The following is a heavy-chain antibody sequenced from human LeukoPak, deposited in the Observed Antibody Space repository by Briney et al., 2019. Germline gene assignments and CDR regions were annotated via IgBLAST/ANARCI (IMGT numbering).Heavy chain of an antibody. CDR2: VYYAGST. V-gene: IGHV4-59*01. J-gene: IGHJ6*03. CDR1: GGSISSYY. D-gene: IGHD3-10*01. Sequence: SETLSLTCTVSGGSISSYYWSWIRQPPGKGLEWIGYVYYAGSTNYNPSLKSRVTISVDTSKNQVSLKLSSVTAADTAVYYCARARSYGSGSSYYMDVWGKGTTVTISS. CDR3: ARARSYGSGSSYYMDV.